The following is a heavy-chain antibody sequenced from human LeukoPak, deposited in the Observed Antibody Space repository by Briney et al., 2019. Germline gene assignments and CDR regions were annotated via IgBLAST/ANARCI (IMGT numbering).Heavy chain of an antibody. CDR2: IGSSSNYM. Sequence: PGRSLRLSCAASGFTFSSYAMSWVRQAPGKGLEWVSSIGSSSNYMYYTDSVKGRFTISRDNAENSLYLQMNSLRAEDTAVYYCATESGTYSGTCFDYWGQGTLVTVSS. J-gene: IGHJ4*02. CDR3: ATESGTYSGTCFDY. D-gene: IGHD1-26*01. V-gene: IGHV3-21*01. CDR1: GFTFSSYA.